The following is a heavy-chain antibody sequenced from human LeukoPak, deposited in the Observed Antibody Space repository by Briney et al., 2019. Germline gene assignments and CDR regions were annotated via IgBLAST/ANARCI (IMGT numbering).Heavy chain of an antibody. Sequence: GGSLRLSCAASGFTFSDYYMTWIRQASGKGLEWVSYISSSGSTIYYADSVKGRFTISRDNAKNSLYLQMNSLRAEDTAVYYCARKYYGSGSYYPDYWGQGTLVTVSS. CDR1: GFTFSDYY. J-gene: IGHJ4*02. V-gene: IGHV3-11*01. CDR2: ISSSGSTI. D-gene: IGHD3-10*01. CDR3: ARKYYGSGSYYPDY.